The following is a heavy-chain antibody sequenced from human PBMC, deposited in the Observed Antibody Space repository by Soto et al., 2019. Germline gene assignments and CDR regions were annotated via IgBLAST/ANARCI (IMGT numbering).Heavy chain of an antibody. D-gene: IGHD3-10*01. V-gene: IGHV1-69*02. Sequence: QVQLVQSGAEVKRPGSSVKVSCKASGDTFNFYSINWVRQAPGVGLEWMGRVNPIVSMSNYAQKFQGSVTMTADKSTSTSYMELRSLRSEDTAIYYCASSYGAGYRAFDYWGQGALVTVSS. CDR3: ASSYGAGYRAFDY. CDR2: VNPIVSMS. J-gene: IGHJ4*02. CDR1: GDTFNFYS.